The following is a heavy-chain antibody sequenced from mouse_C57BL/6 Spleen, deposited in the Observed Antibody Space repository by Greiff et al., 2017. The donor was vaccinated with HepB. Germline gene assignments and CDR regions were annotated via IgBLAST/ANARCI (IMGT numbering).Heavy chain of an antibody. V-gene: IGHV1-82*01. Sequence: SGPELVKPGASVKISCKASGYAFSSSWMNWVKQRPGKGLEWIGRIYPGDGDTNYNGKFKGKATLTADKSSSTAYMQLSSLTSEDSAVYFCARGAPYYYGSSSYAMDYWGQGTSVTVSS. CDR1: GYAFSSSW. CDR2: IYPGDGDT. J-gene: IGHJ4*01. D-gene: IGHD1-1*01. CDR3: ARGAPYYYGSSSYAMDY.